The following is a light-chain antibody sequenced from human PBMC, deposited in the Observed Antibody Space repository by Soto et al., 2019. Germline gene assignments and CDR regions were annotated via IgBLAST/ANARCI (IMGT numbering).Light chain of an antibody. J-gene: IGKJ4*01. CDR3: QQYGSSPPLS. V-gene: IGKV3-20*01. CDR2: GAS. Sequence: EVVFSQSPCTLSLSPGERATLSCRASQSVSRYLTWYQQKPGQGPRVLIYGASSRATGIPDRFSGSGSGTDFTLTITRLEPEDFAVYHCQQYGSSPPLSFGGGTKVDIK. CDR1: QSVSRY.